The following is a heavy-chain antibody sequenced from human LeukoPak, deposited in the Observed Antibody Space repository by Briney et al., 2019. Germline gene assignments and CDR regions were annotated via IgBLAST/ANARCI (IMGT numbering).Heavy chain of an antibody. V-gene: IGHV4-39*07. D-gene: IGHD1-7*01. J-gene: IGHJ6*03. CDR2: HSHSGSA. Sequence: SETLSLTCTVSGASINSDTYYWGWIRQPPGKGLEWIGTHSHSGSAYYNPSLRSRITMSLDTSENQLSLKLYSVTAADTAIYYCARELELSYYYYYMDVWGKGTMVTVSS. CDR1: GASINSDTYY. CDR3: ARELELSYYYYYMDV.